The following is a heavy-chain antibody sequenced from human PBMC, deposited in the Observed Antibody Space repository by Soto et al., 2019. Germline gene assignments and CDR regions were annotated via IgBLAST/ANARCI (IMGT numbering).Heavy chain of an antibody. CDR3: ARVERGTATTVVDAFDI. CDR1: GGFVSSGCYY. J-gene: IGHJ3*02. V-gene: IGHV4-34*01. D-gene: IGHD1-1*01. Sequence: QVQLQQWGAGLLKPSETLSLTCAVYGGFVSSGCYYWSWIRQPPGKGLEWIGEMSHSGGTHFNPSLKSRVTISGDTSKNQFSLKMSSVTAADTALYYCARVERGTATTVVDAFDIWGPGTMVTVSS. CDR2: MSHSGGT.